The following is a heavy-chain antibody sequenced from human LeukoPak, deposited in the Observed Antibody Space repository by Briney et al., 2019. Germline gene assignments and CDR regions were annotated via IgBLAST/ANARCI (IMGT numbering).Heavy chain of an antibody. V-gene: IGHV1-18*01. D-gene: IGHD6-19*01. J-gene: IGHJ4*02. CDR3: ARDSVRGYGMPVAGADY. Sequence: ASVKVSCKASGYTFTSYHMHWVRQAPGQGLEWMGWISAYNGNTNYAQKLQGRVTMTTDTSTSTAYMELRSLRSDDTAVYYCARDSVRGYGMPVAGADYWGQGTLVTVSS. CDR2: ISAYNGNT. CDR1: GYTFTSYH.